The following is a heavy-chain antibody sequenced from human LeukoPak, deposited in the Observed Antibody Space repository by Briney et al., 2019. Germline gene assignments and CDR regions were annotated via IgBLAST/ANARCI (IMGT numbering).Heavy chain of an antibody. CDR1: GFTFSTYW. CDR3: ARDGGSWATIVYYMDV. V-gene: IGHV3-74*01. J-gene: IGHJ6*03. CDR2: INRDGSIT. Sequence: GGSLRLSCAGTGFTFSTYWMHWVRQAPGKGLLWVARINRDGSITDYADSVKGRFTISRDNAKNTLYVHMDSLRAEDTAVYYCARDGGSWATIVYYMDVWGKGTTVTVSS. D-gene: IGHD5-12*01.